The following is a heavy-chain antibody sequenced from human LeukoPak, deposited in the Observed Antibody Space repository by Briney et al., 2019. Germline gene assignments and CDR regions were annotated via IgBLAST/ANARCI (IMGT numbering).Heavy chain of an antibody. J-gene: IGHJ6*02. CDR2: INPSGGST. CDR3: ARGKDSIVVVPAA. V-gene: IGHV1-46*01. D-gene: IGHD2-2*01. CDR1: GYTFTSYY. Sequence: ASVKVSCKASGYTFTSYYMHWVRQAPGQGLEWMGIINPSGGSTSYAQKFQGRVTMTRDTSISTAYMELSRLRSDDTAVYYCARGKDSIVVVPAAWGQGTTVTVSS.